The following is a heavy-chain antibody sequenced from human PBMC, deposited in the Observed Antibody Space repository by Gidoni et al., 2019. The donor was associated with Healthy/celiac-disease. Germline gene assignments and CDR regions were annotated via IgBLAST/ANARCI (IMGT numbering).Heavy chain of an antibody. CDR1: GYTFTSYY. D-gene: IGHD4-17*01. CDR2: INPSGGST. Sequence: QVQLVQSGAEVKKPGASVKVSCKASGYTFTSYYMHWVRQAPGQGLEWMGIINPSGGSTSYAQKLQGRVTMTRDTSTSTVYMELSSLRSEDTAVYYCARDDGDYDLGYWGQGTLVTVSS. CDR3: ARDDGDYDLGY. J-gene: IGHJ4*02. V-gene: IGHV1-46*04.